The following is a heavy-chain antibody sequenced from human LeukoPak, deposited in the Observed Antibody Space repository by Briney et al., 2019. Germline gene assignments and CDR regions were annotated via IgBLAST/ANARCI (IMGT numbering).Heavy chain of an antibody. J-gene: IGHJ3*02. D-gene: IGHD3-3*01. V-gene: IGHV6-1*01. Sequence: SQTLSLTCALSGDSVSSNSAAWHWTRQSPSRGLEWLGRTYYRSKWYNDYAVSVKSRITITPDTSKSQFSLQLNFVTPEDTAVYYCARDGTMRSGPAFDIWGQGTMVTVSS. CDR1: GDSVSSNSAA. CDR2: TYYRSKWYN. CDR3: ARDGTMRSGPAFDI.